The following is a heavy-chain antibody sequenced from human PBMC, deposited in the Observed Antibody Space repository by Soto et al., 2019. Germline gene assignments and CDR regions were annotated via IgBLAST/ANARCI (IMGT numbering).Heavy chain of an antibody. V-gene: IGHV4-4*02. CDR1: SGSISTNNW. CDR2: IYHSGST. J-gene: IGHJ2*01. CDR3: ATGGSYCSTTDCFDWYLDL. Sequence: QVQLQESGPGLVEPSGTLSLTCAVSSGSISTNNWWSWVRQPPGKGLEWIGEIYHSGSTNYNPSLKSRGSISVDKSKNQCSLTLNSVTATNTAVYYGATGGSYCSTTDCFDWYLDLWGRGTLVSVSS. D-gene: IGHD2-2*01.